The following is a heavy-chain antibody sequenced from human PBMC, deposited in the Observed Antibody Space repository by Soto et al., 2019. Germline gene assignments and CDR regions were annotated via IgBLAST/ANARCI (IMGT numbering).Heavy chain of an antibody. CDR3: ASYSGSNRDCAAY. V-gene: IGHV4-4*07. J-gene: IGHJ4*02. CDR2: IYTSGNT. D-gene: IGHD1-26*01. Sequence: PSETLSLTCTVSGGSISSYHWSWIRQSAGKGLEWIGRIYTSGNTHYNPSLKSRVTVSIDTSKNQFFLTVNSVTAADSAVYYCASYSGSNRDCAAYSGQGTLVTVSS. CDR1: GGSISSYH.